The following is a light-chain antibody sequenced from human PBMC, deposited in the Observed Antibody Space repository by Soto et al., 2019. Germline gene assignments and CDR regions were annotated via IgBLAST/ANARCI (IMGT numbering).Light chain of an antibody. J-gene: IGLJ1*01. Sequence: QSVLSQPPSASGTPGQTVIISCSGSRSDIGSNFVNWYQHLPGTAPKLLIYNSNQRPSGVPDRFSGSKSGTSASLAISGLQSEDEADYYCAAWDDSLTAPVLGTGTKVTVL. CDR1: RSDIGSNF. V-gene: IGLV1-44*01. CDR3: AAWDDSLTAPV. CDR2: NSN.